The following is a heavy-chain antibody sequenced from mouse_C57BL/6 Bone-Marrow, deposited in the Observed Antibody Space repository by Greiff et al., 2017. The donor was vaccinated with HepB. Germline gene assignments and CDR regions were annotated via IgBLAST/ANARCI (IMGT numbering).Heavy chain of an antibody. CDR3: ARGDYYGSPY. J-gene: IGHJ2*01. CDR2: IYPRSGNT. CDR1: GYTFTSYG. D-gene: IGHD1-1*01. Sequence: VQLQQSGAELARPGASVKLSCKASGYTFTSYGISWVKQRTGQGLEWIGEIYPRSGNTYYNEKFKGKATLTADKSSSTAYMELRSLTSEDSAVDFCARGDYYGSPYWGQGTTLTVSS. V-gene: IGHV1-81*01.